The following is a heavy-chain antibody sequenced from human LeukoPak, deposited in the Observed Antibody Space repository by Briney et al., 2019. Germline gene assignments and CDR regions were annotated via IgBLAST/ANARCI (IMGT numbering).Heavy chain of an antibody. D-gene: IGHD1-7*01. CDR1: GGSISSSRYY. CDR3: ARGEGTIPVDY. Sequence: SETLSLTCTVSGGSISSSRYYWGWIRQPPGKGLEWIGSIYYSGSTYYNPSLKSRVTISVDTSKNQFSLKLSSVTAADTAVYYCARGEGTIPVDYWGQGTLVTVSS. J-gene: IGHJ4*02. CDR2: IYYSGST. V-gene: IGHV4-39*07.